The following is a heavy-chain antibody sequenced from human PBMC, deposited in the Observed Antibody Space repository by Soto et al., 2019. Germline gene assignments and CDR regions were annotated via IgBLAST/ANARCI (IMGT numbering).Heavy chain of an antibody. V-gene: IGHV4-39*01. CDR1: GDSIRSGSYH. J-gene: IGHJ4*02. CDR2: IYYSGTT. CDR3: VRHVGDRLWYFDY. D-gene: IGHD2-21*01. Sequence: SETLSLTCTVSGDSIRSGSYHWAWIRQPPGKGLEWIASIYYSGTTYYNPSLKSRVTISVDTSRNQLSVKLGSVTAADTAAYFCVRHVGDRLWYFDYWGQGTQVTGLL.